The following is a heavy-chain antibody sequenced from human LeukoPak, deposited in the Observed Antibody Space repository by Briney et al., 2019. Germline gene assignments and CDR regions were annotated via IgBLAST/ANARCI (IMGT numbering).Heavy chain of an antibody. CDR1: GGSISSYY. CDR2: IYTSGST. Sequence: SETLSLTCTVSGGSISSYYWSWIRQPAGKGLEWIGRIYTSGSTNYNPSLKSRVTMLVDTSKNQFSLKLSSVTAADTAVYYCARDGMSYCSSTSCYYGMDVWGQGTTVTVSS. J-gene: IGHJ6*02. CDR3: ARDGMSYCSSTSCYYGMDV. V-gene: IGHV4-4*07. D-gene: IGHD2-2*01.